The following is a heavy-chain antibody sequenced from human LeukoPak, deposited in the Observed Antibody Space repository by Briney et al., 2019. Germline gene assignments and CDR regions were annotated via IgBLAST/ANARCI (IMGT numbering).Heavy chain of an antibody. CDR2: INPNSGGT. D-gene: IGHD3-10*01. J-gene: IGHJ4*02. CDR3: ARDLSYYGSGSRRGDY. CDR1: GYTFTGYY. Sequence: GASVKVSCKASGYTFTGYYMHWARQAPGQGLEWMGRINPNSGGTNYAQKFQGRVTMTRDTSISTAYMELSRLRSDDTAVYYCARDLSYYGSGSRRGDYWGQGTLVTVSS. V-gene: IGHV1-2*06.